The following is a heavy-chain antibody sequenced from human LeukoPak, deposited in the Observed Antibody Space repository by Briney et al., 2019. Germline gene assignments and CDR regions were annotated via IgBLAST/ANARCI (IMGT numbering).Heavy chain of an antibody. J-gene: IGHJ3*02. D-gene: IGHD6-13*01. CDR2: IRYDGSNK. CDR3: ARDQGIAAAGTPDAFDI. V-gene: IGHV3-30*02. CDR1: GFTFSSYG. Sequence: PGGSLRLSCAASGFTFSSYGMHWVRQAPGKGLEWVAFIRYDGSNKYYADSVKGRFTISRDNAKNSLYLQMNSLRAEDTAVYYCARDQGIAAAGTPDAFDIWGQGTMVTVSS.